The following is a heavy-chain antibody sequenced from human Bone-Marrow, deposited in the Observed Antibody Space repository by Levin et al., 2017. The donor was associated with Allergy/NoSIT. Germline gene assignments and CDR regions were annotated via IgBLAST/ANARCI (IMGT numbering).Heavy chain of an antibody. CDR1: GGSISSRDYY. V-gene: IGHV4-31*03. CDR3: AGVSTVIRGVEKGRWIDP. D-gene: IGHD3-10*01. Sequence: SETLSLTCTVSGGSISSRDYYWSWIRQHPGMGLEWIGYIYYSGSPYYNPSLPGRLTVSVDTSKNQFSLKLGSVTAAATAGCSCAGVSTVIRGVEKGRWIDPWGQGTLVAVSA. CDR2: IYYSGSP. J-gene: IGHJ5*02.